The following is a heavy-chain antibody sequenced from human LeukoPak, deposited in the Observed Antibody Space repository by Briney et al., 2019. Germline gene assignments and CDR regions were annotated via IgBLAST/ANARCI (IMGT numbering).Heavy chain of an antibody. D-gene: IGHD3-9*01. Sequence: GGSLSLSCAASGFTSSTYTMNWVRQAQGKGLEWVSSISSSSSYIYYADSVKGRFTIPRDNAKNSLYLQMNSLRAEDTAVYYCARGDLLRYFDWLFRPGDYWGQGTLVTVSS. J-gene: IGHJ4*02. CDR1: GFTSSTYT. V-gene: IGHV3-21*01. CDR2: ISSSSSYI. CDR3: ARGDLLRYFDWLFRPGDY.